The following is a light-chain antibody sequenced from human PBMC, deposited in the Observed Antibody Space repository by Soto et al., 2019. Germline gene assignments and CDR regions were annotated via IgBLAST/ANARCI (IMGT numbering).Light chain of an antibody. CDR1: QSVSTS. J-gene: IGKJ2*01. Sequence: EIVLTQSPATLSLSPGERATLSCRASQSVSTSLAWYQQKPGQAPRLLIYDASNRATGIPVRFSGSGSGTDFTLTISSLEPEDFAVYYCQQRSNWPYTFGQGTKLEIK. CDR3: QQRSNWPYT. CDR2: DAS. V-gene: IGKV3-11*01.